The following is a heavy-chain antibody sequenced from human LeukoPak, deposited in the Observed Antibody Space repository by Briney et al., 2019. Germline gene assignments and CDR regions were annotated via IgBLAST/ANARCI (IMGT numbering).Heavy chain of an antibody. CDR3: ARDADPAARGWLDP. D-gene: IGHD2-15*01. Sequence: PGGSLRLSCAASGFTSSGSPMHWVRQAPGKGLEWVALISYDGKKDFYKDSVKGRFTISRDDSKNTVFLQMDSLRADDTAMYFCARDADPAARGWLDPWGQGTLVTVSS. J-gene: IGHJ5*02. V-gene: IGHV3-30*04. CDR2: ISYDGKKD. CDR1: GFTSSGSP.